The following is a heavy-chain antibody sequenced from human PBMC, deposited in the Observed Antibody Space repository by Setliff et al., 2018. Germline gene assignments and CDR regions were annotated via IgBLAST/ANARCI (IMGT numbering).Heavy chain of an antibody. Sequence: ASVKVSCKASGYTFTVYTMNWVRQAPGQGLEWMGWINTYTGSPTYAQGFTGRFVFSLDTSVSTAYLQISSLKAEDTAVYYCARAWYYNFWSGSQIEYWGQGTLVTVSS. CDR2: INTYTGSP. J-gene: IGHJ4*02. D-gene: IGHD3-3*01. CDR3: ARAWYYNFWSGSQIEY. CDR1: GYTFTVYT. V-gene: IGHV7-4-1*02.